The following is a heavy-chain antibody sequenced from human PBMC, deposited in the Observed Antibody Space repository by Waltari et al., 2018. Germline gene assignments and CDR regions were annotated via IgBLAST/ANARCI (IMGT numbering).Heavy chain of an antibody. CDR3: VRAVGSSSSY. Sequence: EVQLVESGGGLVQPGGSLRLSCAASGCTFSTDWMSWVRQAPGKGLEWVDNINQDGSRKYYVDSVKGRFTISRDNAKNSVYLQMHSLRAEETAMFYCVRAVGSSSSYWGQGTLVTVSS. V-gene: IGHV3-7*01. J-gene: IGHJ4*02. CDR2: INQDGSRK. D-gene: IGHD6-13*01. CDR1: GCTFSTDW.